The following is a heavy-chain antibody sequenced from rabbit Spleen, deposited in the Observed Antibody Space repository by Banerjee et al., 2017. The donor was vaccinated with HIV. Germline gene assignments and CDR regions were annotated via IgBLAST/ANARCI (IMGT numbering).Heavy chain of an antibody. Sequence: QSLEESGGDLVKPGTSLTLTCTASGLSFISSYYMCWVRQAPGKGLEWIACIGAGSGGTTYYANWAKGRFTISKTSSTTVTLQMTSLTVADTATYFCARFYAGYGDFGYAAMWGPGTLVTVS. CDR1: GLSFISSYY. V-gene: IGHV1S40*01. J-gene: IGHJ4*01. CDR3: ARFYAGYGDFGYAAM. D-gene: IGHD7-1*01. CDR2: IGAGSGGTT.